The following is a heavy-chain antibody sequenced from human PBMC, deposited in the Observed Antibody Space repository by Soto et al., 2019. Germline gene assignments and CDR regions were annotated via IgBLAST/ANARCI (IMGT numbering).Heavy chain of an antibody. J-gene: IGHJ6*02. D-gene: IGHD1-1*01. CDR1: GGTFSSYT. CDR2: IIPILGIA. V-gene: IGHV1-69*02. CDR3: ARISTPYNLHYYYYGLDV. Sequence: GASVKVSCKASGGTFSSYTISWVRQAPGQGLEWMGRIIPILGIANYAQRFQGRVTITADRSTGTGYMELSSLTTEDTAVYYCARISTPYNLHYYYYGLDVWGQGTTVTVSS.